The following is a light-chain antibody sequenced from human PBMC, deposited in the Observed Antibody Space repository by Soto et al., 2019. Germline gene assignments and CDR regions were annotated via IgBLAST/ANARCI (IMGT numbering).Light chain of an antibody. CDR2: GTS. Sequence: ERATLSRRGSQSVPRSYLAWYQQKPGQAPRLPIYGTSSRATGIPDRFSGSGSGTDFTLTISRLEPEDFAVFYCQQYGSSITFGQGTRLEIK. CDR3: QQYGSSIT. CDR1: QSVPRSY. V-gene: IGKV3-20*01. J-gene: IGKJ5*01.